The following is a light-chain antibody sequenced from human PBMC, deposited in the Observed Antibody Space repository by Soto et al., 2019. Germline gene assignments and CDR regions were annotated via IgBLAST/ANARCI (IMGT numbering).Light chain of an antibody. CDR1: QSVSSY. CDR3: QQYGSSGT. CDR2: GAS. J-gene: IGKJ1*01. V-gene: IGKV3-20*01. Sequence: EIVMTQSPATLSVSPWERATLSCMASQSVSSYLAWYQQKPGQAPRLLIYGASIRATGIPDRFSGSGSGTDFTLTISRLEPEDFAVYYCQQYGSSGTFGQGTKVDIK.